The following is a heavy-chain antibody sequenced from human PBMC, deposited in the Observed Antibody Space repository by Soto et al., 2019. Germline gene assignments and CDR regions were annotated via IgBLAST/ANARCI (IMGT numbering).Heavy chain of an antibody. D-gene: IGHD6-19*01. V-gene: IGHV3-30*18. Sequence: PGGSLRLSCAASGFTFSSYGMHWVRQAPGKGLEWVAVISYDGSNKYYADSVKGRFTISRDNSKNTLYLQMNSLRVEDTAVFYCAKAGFSSGWSPSYFDSWGQETLVTVS. J-gene: IGHJ4*02. CDR1: GFTFSSYG. CDR2: ISYDGSNK. CDR3: AKAGFSSGWSPSYFDS.